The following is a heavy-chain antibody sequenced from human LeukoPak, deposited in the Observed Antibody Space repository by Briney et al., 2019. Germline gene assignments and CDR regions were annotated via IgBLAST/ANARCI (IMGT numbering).Heavy chain of an antibody. V-gene: IGHV4-4*08. CDR2: IYTSGST. CDR1: GGSISTYY. D-gene: IGHD3-22*01. CDR3: VRVIGAPNYYYYMDV. J-gene: IGHJ6*03. Sequence: SETLSLTCTVSGGSISTYYWSWIRQPPGKGLEWIGYIYTSGSTNYNPSLKSRVTMSVDTSKNQFSLKLSSVTAADTAVYFCVRVIGAPNYYYYMDVWGKGTTVTVSS.